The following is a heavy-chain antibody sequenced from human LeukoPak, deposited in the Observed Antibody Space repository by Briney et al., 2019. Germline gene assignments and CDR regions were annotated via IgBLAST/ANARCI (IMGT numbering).Heavy chain of an antibody. Sequence: GASVKVSCKASGYTFTSYYMHWVRQAPGQGLEWLGWISTYDDNIKYAQSLQGRLTLTIDTSTSTAYMELRSLTSGDTAVYYCARETYSNILTGTDYWGPGTLVTVSS. CDR3: ARETYSNILTGTDY. D-gene: IGHD3-9*01. V-gene: IGHV1-18*04. CDR2: ISTYDDNI. J-gene: IGHJ4*02. CDR1: GYTFTSYY.